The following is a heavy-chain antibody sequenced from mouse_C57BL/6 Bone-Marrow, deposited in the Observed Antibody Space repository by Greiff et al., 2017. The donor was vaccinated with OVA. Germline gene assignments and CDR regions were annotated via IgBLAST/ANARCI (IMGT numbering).Heavy chain of an antibody. CDR1: GYAFSSSW. D-gene: IGHD5-1*01. CDR3: ARGESNYAMDY. CDR2: IYPGDGDT. J-gene: IGHJ4*01. Sequence: QVQLQQSGPELVKPGASVKISCKASGYAFSSSWMNWVKQRPGKGLEWIGRIYPGDGDTNYNGKFKGKATLTADKSSSTAYMQLSSLTSEYSAVYFCARGESNYAMDYWGQGTSVTVSS. V-gene: IGHV1-82*01.